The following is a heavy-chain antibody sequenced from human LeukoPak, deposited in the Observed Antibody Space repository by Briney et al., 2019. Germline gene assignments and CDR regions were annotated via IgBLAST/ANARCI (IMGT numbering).Heavy chain of an antibody. Sequence: SETLSLTCAVYGGSFSGYYWSWIRQPPGKGLGWIGEINHSGSTNYNPSLKSRVTISVDTSKNQFSLKLSSVTAADTAVYYCARGYCSGGSCHNWFDPWGQGTLVTVSS. V-gene: IGHV4-34*01. D-gene: IGHD2-15*01. CDR1: GGSFSGYY. CDR2: INHSGST. J-gene: IGHJ5*02. CDR3: ARGYCSGGSCHNWFDP.